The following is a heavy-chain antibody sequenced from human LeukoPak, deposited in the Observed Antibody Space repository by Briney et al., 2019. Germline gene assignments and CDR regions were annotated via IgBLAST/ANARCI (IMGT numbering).Heavy chain of an antibody. CDR2: IYYSGST. CDR1: GGSISSSSYY. V-gene: IGHV4-39*01. D-gene: IGHD1-26*01. Sequence: SETLSLTCTVSGGSISSSSYYWGWIRQPPGKGLEWIGRIYYSGSTYYNPSHKSRVTISVDTSKNQFSLKLSSVTAADTAVYYCARHDIVGAMPYYFDYWGQGTPVTVSS. CDR3: ARHDIVGAMPYYFDY. J-gene: IGHJ4*02.